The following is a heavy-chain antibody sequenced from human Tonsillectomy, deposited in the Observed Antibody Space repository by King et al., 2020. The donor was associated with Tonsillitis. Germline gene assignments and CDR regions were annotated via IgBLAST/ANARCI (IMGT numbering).Heavy chain of an antibody. CDR2: IYTSGST. CDR1: GGSISSYY. J-gene: IGHJ6*02. D-gene: IGHD6-13*01. V-gene: IGHV4-4*07. CDR3: ARDRVAAAGTKYYYYGMDV. Sequence: VQLQESGPGLVKPSETLSLTCTVSGGSISSYYWSWIRPPAGKGLEWIGRIYTSGSTNNNPSLKSRVTMSVDTSKNQFSLKLSCVTAADTAVYYCARDRVAAAGTKYYYYGMDVWGQGTTVTVS.